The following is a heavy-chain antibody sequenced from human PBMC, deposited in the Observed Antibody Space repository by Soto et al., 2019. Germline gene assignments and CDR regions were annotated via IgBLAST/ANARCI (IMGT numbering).Heavy chain of an antibody. CDR1: GGTFSSYA. Sequence: QVQLVQSGAEVKKPGSSVKVSCKASGGTFSSYAISWVRQAPGQGLEWMGGIIPIFGTANYAQKFQGRVTITADESTSTAYMELSRLRSEDTAVYYCARYSYYDFWSGYPLFDYWGQGTLVTVSS. J-gene: IGHJ4*02. CDR2: IIPIFGTA. D-gene: IGHD3-3*01. CDR3: ARYSYYDFWSGYPLFDY. V-gene: IGHV1-69*01.